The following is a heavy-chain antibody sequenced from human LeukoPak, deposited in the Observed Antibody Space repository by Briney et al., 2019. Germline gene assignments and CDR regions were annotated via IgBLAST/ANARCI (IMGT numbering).Heavy chain of an antibody. Sequence: ASVKVSCKASGYTFTSYDINWVRQAAGQGLEWMGWMNPNSGNTGYAQKFQGRVTMTRNTSMSTAYMELSSLRSEDTAVYYCARHGSSSAFDIWGQGTMVTVSS. CDR1: GYTFTSYD. J-gene: IGHJ3*02. D-gene: IGHD6-13*01. V-gene: IGHV1-8*01. CDR2: MNPNSGNT. CDR3: ARHGSSSAFDI.